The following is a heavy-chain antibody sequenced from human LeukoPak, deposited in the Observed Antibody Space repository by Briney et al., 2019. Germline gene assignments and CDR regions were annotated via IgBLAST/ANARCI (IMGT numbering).Heavy chain of an antibody. D-gene: IGHD1-26*01. CDR3: ARGKWELHFDY. CDR1: GFTFSSYA. V-gene: IGHV3-64*01. J-gene: IGHJ4*02. CDR2: ISSNEGST. Sequence: GGSLRLSCAASGFTFSSYAMHWVRQAPGKGLEYVSAISSNEGSTYYANSVKGRFTISRDNSKNTLYLQMGSLRAEDMAVYYCARGKWELHFDYWGQGTLVTVSS.